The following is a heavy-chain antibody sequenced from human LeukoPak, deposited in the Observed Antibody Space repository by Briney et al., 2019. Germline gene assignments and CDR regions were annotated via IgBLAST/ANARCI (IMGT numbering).Heavy chain of an antibody. J-gene: IGHJ4*02. CDR2: IIPIFGTA. D-gene: IGHD3-22*01. V-gene: IGHV1-69*05. CDR1: GGTFSSYA. CDR3: ARSYYDSSGYFDY. Sequence: ASVKVSSKASGGTFSSYAISWVRQAPGQGLEWMGGIIPIFGTANYAQKFQGRVTITTDESTSTAYMELSSLRSEDTAVYYCARSYYDSSGYFDYWGQGTLVTVSS.